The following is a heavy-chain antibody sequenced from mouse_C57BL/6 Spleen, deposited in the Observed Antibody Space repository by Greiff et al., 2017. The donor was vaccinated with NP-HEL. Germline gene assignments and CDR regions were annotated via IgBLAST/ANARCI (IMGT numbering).Heavy chain of an antibody. CDR2: IDPSDSYT. D-gene: IGHD1-1*01. J-gene: IGHJ2*01. Sequence: VQLQQPGAELVKPGASVKLSCKASGYTFTSYWMQWVKQRPGQGLEWIGEIDPSDSYTNYNQKFKGKATLTVDTSSSTAYMQLSSLTSEDSAVYYCARSRYYYGSRGYFDYWGQGTTLTVSS. CDR3: ARSRYYYGSRGYFDY. V-gene: IGHV1-50*01. CDR1: GYTFTSYW.